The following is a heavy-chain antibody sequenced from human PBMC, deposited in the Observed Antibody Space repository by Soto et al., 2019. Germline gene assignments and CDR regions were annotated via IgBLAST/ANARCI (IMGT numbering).Heavy chain of an antibody. CDR3: ARTMQGYCTNGVCYSGGNHFDY. CDR1: GYTLTSYY. CDR2: INPSGGST. J-gene: IGHJ4*02. V-gene: IGHV1-46*01. D-gene: IGHD2-8*01. Sequence: ATVKVSCKASGYTLTSYYMHWVRQAPGQGLEWMGIINPSGGSTSYAQKFQGRVTMTRDTSTSTVYMELSSLRSEDTAVYYCARTMQGYCTNGVCYSGGNHFDYWGQGTLVTVSS.